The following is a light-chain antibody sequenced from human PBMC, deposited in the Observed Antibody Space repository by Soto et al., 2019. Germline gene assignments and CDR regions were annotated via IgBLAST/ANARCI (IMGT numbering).Light chain of an antibody. CDR1: QSVASN. CDR2: GAS. V-gene: IGKV3-15*01. Sequence: DTVMTQSPATLSVSPGERATLSCRASQSVASNLAWYQQRPGQAPRLLIYGASTRATGVPVRFSGSGSGTEFTLTISSLQSEDFAVYYCHHYNNWPHTFGGGTKVEIK. CDR3: HHYNNWPHT. J-gene: IGKJ4*01.